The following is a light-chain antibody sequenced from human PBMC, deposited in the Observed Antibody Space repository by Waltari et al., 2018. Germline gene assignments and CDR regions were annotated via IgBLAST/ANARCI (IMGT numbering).Light chain of an antibody. V-gene: IGKV1-12*01. CDR1: QVISNW. Sequence: DSQITESPASVSASVGDRVTIVCRASQVISNWLAWYQQKPGKAPKLLIYAASVLQTGVPSRFSGSGSGTEFTLTITNLQPEDFATYFCQQGASFPPTFGQGTKVEVK. CDR3: QQGASFPPT. J-gene: IGKJ1*01. CDR2: AAS.